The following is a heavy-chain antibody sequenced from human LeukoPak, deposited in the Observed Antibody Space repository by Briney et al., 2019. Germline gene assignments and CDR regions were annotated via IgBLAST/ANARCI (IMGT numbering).Heavy chain of an antibody. V-gene: IGHV3-7*01. J-gene: IGHJ4*02. CDR3: ARDPWYNWNDVDY. CDR2: IKQDGSEK. CDR1: GFTFDDYA. Sequence: PGGSLRLSCAASGFTFDDYAMHWVRQAPGKGLEWVANIKQDGSEKYYVDSVKGRFTISRDNAKNSLYLQMNSLRVEDTAVYYCARDPWYNWNDVDYWGQGTLVTVSS. D-gene: IGHD1-1*01.